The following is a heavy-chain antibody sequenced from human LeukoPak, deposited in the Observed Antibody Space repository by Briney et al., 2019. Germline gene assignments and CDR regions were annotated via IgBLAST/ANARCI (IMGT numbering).Heavy chain of an antibody. J-gene: IGHJ4*02. V-gene: IGHV1-69*13. CDR1: GGTFSSYA. Sequence: EASVKVSCEASGGTFSSYAISWVRQAPGQGLEWMGGIIPIFGTANYAQKFQGRVTITADESTSTAYMELSSLRSEDTAVYYCARRLRYFDWSFDYWGQGTLVTVSS. D-gene: IGHD3-9*01. CDR2: IIPIFGTA. CDR3: ARRLRYFDWSFDY.